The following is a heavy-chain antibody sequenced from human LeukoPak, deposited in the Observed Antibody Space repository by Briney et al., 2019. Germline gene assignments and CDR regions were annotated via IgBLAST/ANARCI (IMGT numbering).Heavy chain of an antibody. CDR1: GFTFSSHA. V-gene: IGHV3-23*01. J-gene: IGHJ4*02. Sequence: GGSLRLSCAASGFTFSSHAMSWVRQAPGKGLEWVSAISGSGGSTYYADSVKGRLTISRDNSKNTLYLQMNSLRAEDTAVYYCAKVPWFGELDYWGQGTLVTVSS. D-gene: IGHD3-10*01. CDR3: AKVPWFGELDY. CDR2: ISGSGGST.